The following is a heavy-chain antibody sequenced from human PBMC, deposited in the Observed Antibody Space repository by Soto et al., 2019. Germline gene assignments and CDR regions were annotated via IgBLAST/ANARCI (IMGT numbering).Heavy chain of an antibody. CDR1: GFTFSDYY. CDR3: ARVYYDSSGACDY. CDR2: ISSSSSYT. Sequence: VQLVESGGGLVKPGGSLRLSCAASGFTFSDYYMSWIRQAPGKGLEWVSYISSSSSYTNYADSVKGRFTISRDNAKNSLYLQMNSLRAEDTAVYYCARVYYDSSGACDYWGQGTLVTVSS. V-gene: IGHV3-11*06. D-gene: IGHD3-22*01. J-gene: IGHJ4*02.